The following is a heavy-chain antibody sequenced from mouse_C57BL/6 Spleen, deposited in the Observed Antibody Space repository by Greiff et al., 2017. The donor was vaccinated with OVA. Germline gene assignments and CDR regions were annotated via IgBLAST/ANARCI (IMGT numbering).Heavy chain of an antibody. D-gene: IGHD2-2*01. Sequence: VQLQQSGAELVKPGASVKLSCKASGYTFTSYWMQWVKQRPGQGLEWIGEIDPSDSYTNYNQKFKGKATLTVDTSSSTAYMQLSSLTSEDSAVYYCARGRLRQGDYWGQGTTLTVSS. CDR2: IDPSDSYT. CDR1: GYTFTSYW. J-gene: IGHJ2*01. CDR3: ARGRLRQGDY. V-gene: IGHV1-50*01.